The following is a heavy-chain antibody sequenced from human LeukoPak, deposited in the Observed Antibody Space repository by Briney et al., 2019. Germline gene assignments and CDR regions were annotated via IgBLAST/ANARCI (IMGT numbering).Heavy chain of an antibody. CDR2: IYYSEST. CDR1: GGSISSSSYY. J-gene: IGHJ4*02. D-gene: IGHD3-10*01. V-gene: IGHV4-39*07. Sequence: SETLSLTCTVSGGSISSSSYYWGWIRQPPGKGLEWIGNIYYSESTYYNPSLKSRVTISVDTSKNQFSLKLSSVTAADTAVYYCARGNELLWFFWGQGTLVTVSS. CDR3: ARGNELLWFF.